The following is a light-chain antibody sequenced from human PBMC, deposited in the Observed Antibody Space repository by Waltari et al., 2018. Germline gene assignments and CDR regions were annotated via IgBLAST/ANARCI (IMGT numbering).Light chain of an antibody. Sequence: EIVMTQTPLSLSVTPGEPASISCKSNQSLPHTDGKTYLYWYLHKAGHSPQLLIYEVSTRFSGVPDRFSGSGSGTDFTLKISRVEAEDVGFYYCMQGVNLPLTFGGGTKVEI. CDR1: QSLPHTDGKTY. V-gene: IGKV2-29*02. J-gene: IGKJ4*01. CDR2: EVS. CDR3: MQGVNLPLT.